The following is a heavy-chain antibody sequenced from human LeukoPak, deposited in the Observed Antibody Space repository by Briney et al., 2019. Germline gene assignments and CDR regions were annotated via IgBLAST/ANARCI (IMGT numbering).Heavy chain of an antibody. CDR3: ARNQDSSWYYYYMDV. D-gene: IGHD6-13*01. CDR1: GFTFNNYA. J-gene: IGHJ6*03. V-gene: IGHV3-23*01. CDR2: ITGSGGST. Sequence: GGSLRLSCAASGFTFNNYAMSWVRQAPGKGLEWVSTITGSGGSTYSADSVKGRLTISRDNSKNTLYLQMNSLRADDAALYYCARNQDSSWYYYYMDVWGKGTTVTVSS.